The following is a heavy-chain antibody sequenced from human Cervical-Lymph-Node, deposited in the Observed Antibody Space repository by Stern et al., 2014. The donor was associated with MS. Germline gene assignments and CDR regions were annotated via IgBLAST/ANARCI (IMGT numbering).Heavy chain of an antibody. D-gene: IGHD6-13*01. Sequence: EVQLVESGGGLIQPGGSLRLSCAASGLSVRSNYMSWVRQAPGQGLEWVSVIFSGGRTYYADSVKGRFTISRDNSKNTVYLEMNSLRVEDTAVYYCARDVRSSWYRWFDPWGQGTLVTVSS. CDR1: GLSVRSNY. J-gene: IGHJ5*02. CDR3: ARDVRSSWYRWFDP. V-gene: IGHV3-53*01. CDR2: IFSGGRT.